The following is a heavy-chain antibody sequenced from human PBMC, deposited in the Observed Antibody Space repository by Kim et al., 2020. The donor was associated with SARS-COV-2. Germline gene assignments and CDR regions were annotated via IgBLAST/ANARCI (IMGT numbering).Heavy chain of an antibody. D-gene: IGHD2-15*01. CDR1: GFTFTDYA. CDR2: ISWNSGAI. CDR3: AKTPTKRGFFDF. J-gene: IGHJ4*02. V-gene: IGHV3-9*01. Sequence: GGSLRLSCAASGFTFTDYAMHWVRQAPGKGLEWVSGISWNSGAIGYADSVKGRFTISRDNAENSLYLQMNSLRTDDTALYYCAKTPTKRGFFDFWGQGALVTVSS.